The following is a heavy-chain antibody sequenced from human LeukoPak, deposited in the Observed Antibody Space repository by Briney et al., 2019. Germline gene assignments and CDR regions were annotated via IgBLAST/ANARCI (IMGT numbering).Heavy chain of an antibody. Sequence: ASVKVSCKASGYTFTSYDINWVRQATGQGLEWMGWMNPNSGNTGYAQKFQGRVTMTRNTSISTAYMELSSLRSEDTAVYYCATREINYYDSSGYYDNWFDPWGQGTLVTVSS. J-gene: IGHJ5*02. V-gene: IGHV1-8*01. D-gene: IGHD3-22*01. CDR3: ATREINYYDSSGYYDNWFDP. CDR1: GYTFTSYD. CDR2: MNPNSGNT.